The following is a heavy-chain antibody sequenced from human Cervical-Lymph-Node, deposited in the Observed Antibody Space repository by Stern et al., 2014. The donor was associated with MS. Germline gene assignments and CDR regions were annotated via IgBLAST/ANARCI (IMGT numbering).Heavy chain of an antibody. CDR2: IYPYDSDT. CDR3: ARHVQGFDY. CDR1: GYSFTIYY. Sequence: VQLGQSRAEVKKPGESLKISCKLSGYSFTIYYIAWVRQMPGKGLEWMGVIYPYDSDTTYSPSFQGQVTISADKSITTAYLQWSSLRASDTAMYYCARHVQGFDYWGQGTLVTVSS. J-gene: IGHJ4*02. V-gene: IGHV5-51*01.